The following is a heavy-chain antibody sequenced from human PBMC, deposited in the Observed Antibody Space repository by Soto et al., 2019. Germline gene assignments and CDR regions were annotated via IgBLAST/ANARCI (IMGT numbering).Heavy chain of an antibody. D-gene: IGHD3-22*01. Sequence: RISGAASGFVFATVTVSWVRQSPGKGLEWVSTITGSGDSTYYADFMRGRFTISRDNLKNTVHLQIKSLGAEDTAVYYCAKDVSYDSAGYSSLQAFHVLGQGT. CDR2: ITGSGDST. CDR1: GFVFATVT. CDR3: AKDVSYDSAGYSSLQAFHV. V-gene: IGHV3-23*01. J-gene: IGHJ3*01.